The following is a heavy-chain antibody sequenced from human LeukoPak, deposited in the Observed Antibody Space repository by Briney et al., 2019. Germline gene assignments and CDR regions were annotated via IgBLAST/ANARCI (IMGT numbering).Heavy chain of an antibody. J-gene: IGHJ4*02. Sequence: GGSLRLSCATSGFTFTDYPMNWVRQAPGNWLEWVSNIRTTAEGANFAYYADSLKGRVTISRDDAKNTLYLHMNSLRDDDTAVYYCATDQRYAFDYWGQGILVTVSS. CDR3: ATDQRYAFDY. CDR1: GFTFTDYP. CDR2: IRTTAEGANFA. D-gene: IGHD3-9*01. V-gene: IGHV3-48*02.